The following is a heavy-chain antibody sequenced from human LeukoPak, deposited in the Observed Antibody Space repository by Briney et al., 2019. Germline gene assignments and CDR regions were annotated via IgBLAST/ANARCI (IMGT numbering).Heavy chain of an antibody. CDR2: LSYSGST. Sequence: ASETLSLTCSVSGASISSYYWSGIRQPPGKGLEWIGYLSYSGSTYYNPSLKSRVSISVDTSKNQFSLRLRSVTAADTALYYCARHDTGYDLDFWGQGTLVTVSS. V-gene: IGHV4-59*08. J-gene: IGHJ4*02. CDR3: ARHDTGYDLDF. D-gene: IGHD5-12*01. CDR1: GASISSYY.